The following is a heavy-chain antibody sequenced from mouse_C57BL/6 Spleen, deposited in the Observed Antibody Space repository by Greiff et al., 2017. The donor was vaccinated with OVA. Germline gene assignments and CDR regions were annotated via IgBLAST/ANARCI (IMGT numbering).Heavy chain of an antibody. CDR1: GYTFTDYE. CDR3: TRSGFAY. CDR2: IDPETGGT. V-gene: IGHV1-15*01. J-gene: IGHJ3*01. Sequence: VQLQESGAELVRPGASVTLSCKASGYTFTDYEMHWVKQTPVHGLEWIGAIDPETGGTAYNQKFKGKAILTADKSSSTAYMELRSLTSEDSAVYYCTRSGFAYWGQGTLVTVSA.